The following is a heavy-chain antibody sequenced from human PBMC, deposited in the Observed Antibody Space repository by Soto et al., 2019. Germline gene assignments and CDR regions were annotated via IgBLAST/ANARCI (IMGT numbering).Heavy chain of an antibody. J-gene: IGHJ4*02. CDR3: ASQLAVAGTFDY. Sequence: LGESLKISGKGSGYSFTNYWIGWVRQMPGKGLEWMGILYPGDSDTRYSPSFQGQVTISADKSISTAYLQWSSLKASDTAMYYCASQLAVAGTFDYWGQGTLVTVSS. V-gene: IGHV5-51*01. CDR1: GYSFTNYW. D-gene: IGHD6-19*01. CDR2: LYPGDSDT.